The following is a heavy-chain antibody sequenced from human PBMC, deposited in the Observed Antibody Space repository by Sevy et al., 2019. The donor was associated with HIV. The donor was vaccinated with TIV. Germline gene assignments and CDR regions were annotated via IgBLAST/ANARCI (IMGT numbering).Heavy chain of an antibody. CDR3: ARDSPFCYGAGSRVPLFDR. V-gene: IGHV1-18*04. D-gene: IGHD3-10*01. CDR2: ISPYTGNT. J-gene: IGHJ4*02. CDR1: GYTFTTYG. Sequence: ASVKVSCKASGYTFTTYGISWIRQAPGQGLEWMGWISPYTGNTNYTQKFQDRVILTTDTSTSTAYMELRSLRSDDTAVYFCARDSPFCYGAGSRVPLFDRWGQGTLVTVSS.